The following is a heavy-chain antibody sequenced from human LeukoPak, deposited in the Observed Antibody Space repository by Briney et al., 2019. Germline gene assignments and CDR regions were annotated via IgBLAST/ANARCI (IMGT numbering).Heavy chain of an antibody. V-gene: IGHV1-2*04. J-gene: IGHJ4*02. D-gene: IGHD3-10*01. CDR3: ARVSLIYGSGSYYQCPLAY. CDR1: GYTFTSYG. CDR2: INPNTGVT. Sequence: GASVKVSCKASGYTFTSYGISWVRQAPGQGLQWMGWINPNTGVTNYAQKFQGWVTMTRDTSISTAYMDVSRLKSDDTALYYCARVSLIYGSGSYYQCPLAYWGQGTLVTVSS.